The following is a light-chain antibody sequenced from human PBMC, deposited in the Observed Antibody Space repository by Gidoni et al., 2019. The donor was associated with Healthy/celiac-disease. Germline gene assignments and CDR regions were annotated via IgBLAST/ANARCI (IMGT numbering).Light chain of an antibody. CDR2: GAS. CDR3: QQYNNWPPGFT. CDR1: QSVSSN. J-gene: IGKJ3*01. Sequence: ERVMTQSPATLSVSTGERATLSCRARQSVSSNLAWYQQKPGQAPRLLIYGASTRATGIPARLSGSGSGTEFTLTISSLQSEDFAVYYCQQYNNWPPGFTFGPGTKVDIK. V-gene: IGKV3-15*01.